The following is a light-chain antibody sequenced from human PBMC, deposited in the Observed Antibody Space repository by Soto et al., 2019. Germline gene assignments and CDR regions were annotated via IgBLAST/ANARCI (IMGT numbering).Light chain of an antibody. CDR1: TGAVTSGNY. V-gene: IGLV7-43*01. Sequence: QSVVTQEPSLTVSPGGTVTLTCASNTGAVTSGNYASWFQQKPGQAPRTLIYTTNNKHSWTPARFSGSLLGDKAALTVSGVQPEDEADYYCLLYYGGAHLVFGGGTKVTVL. CDR3: LLYYGGAHLV. J-gene: IGLJ3*02. CDR2: TTN.